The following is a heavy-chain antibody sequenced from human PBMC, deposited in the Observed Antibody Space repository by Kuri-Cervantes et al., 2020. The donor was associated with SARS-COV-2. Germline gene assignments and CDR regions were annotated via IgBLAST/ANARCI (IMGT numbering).Heavy chain of an antibody. J-gene: IGHJ4*02. CDR3: ARDLKAGGSFYYGDHYFDY. D-gene: IGHD4-17*01. CDR1: GISFSYYA. Sequence: GGSLRLSCAASGISFSYYAMTWVRQTPGKGLEWVSTITGRGDSEFYADSVKGRFIISRDNAKNSLNLQMNSLRAEDTAVYYCARDLKAGGSFYYGDHYFDYWGQGTLVTVSS. V-gene: IGHV3-23*01. CDR2: ITGRGDSE.